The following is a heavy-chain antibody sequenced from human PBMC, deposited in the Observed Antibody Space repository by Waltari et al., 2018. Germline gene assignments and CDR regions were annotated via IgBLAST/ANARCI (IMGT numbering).Heavy chain of an antibody. CDR3: AKDRGADYYGSGSYFGY. CDR2: FSWNSGSI. Sequence: EVQLVESGGGLVQPGRSLRLSCAASGFTFDDYAMHWVRQAPGRGLEWVSGFSWNSGSIGYADSVKGRFTISRDNAKNSLYLQMNSLRAEDMALYYCAKDRGADYYGSGSYFGYWGQGTLVTVSS. J-gene: IGHJ4*02. D-gene: IGHD3-10*01. V-gene: IGHV3-9*03. CDR1: GFTFDDYA.